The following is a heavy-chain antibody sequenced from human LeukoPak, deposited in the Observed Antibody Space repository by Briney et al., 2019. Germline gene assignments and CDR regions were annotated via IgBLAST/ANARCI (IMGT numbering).Heavy chain of an antibody. CDR2: INPNSGGT. J-gene: IGHJ4*02. Sequence: GALVKVSCKASGYTFTDYYMHWVRQAPGQGLEWMGWINPNSGGTNYAQKFQGRVTMTRDTSISTGYMELSRLRSDDTAVYYCMISSSNSPFDYWGQGTLVTVSS. V-gene: IGHV1-2*02. D-gene: IGHD6-6*01. CDR3: MISSSNSPFDY. CDR1: GYTFTDYY.